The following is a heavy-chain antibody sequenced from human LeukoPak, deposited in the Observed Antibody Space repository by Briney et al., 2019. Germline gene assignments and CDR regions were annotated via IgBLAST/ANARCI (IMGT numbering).Heavy chain of an antibody. D-gene: IGHD3-10*01. CDR3: AKDLGSGSYYAAFDY. Sequence: GGSLRLSCAASGFTFSSYAMTWVRQAPGEGLEWVSGISASGGSTYYADSVKGRFTISRDNFNNTLYLQMNSLRADDTAVYFCAKDLGSGSYYAAFDYWGQGTQVTVSS. CDR2: ISASGGST. V-gene: IGHV3-23*01. J-gene: IGHJ4*02. CDR1: GFTFSSYA.